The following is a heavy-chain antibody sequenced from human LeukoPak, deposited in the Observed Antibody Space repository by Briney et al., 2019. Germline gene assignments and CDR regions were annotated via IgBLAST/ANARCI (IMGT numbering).Heavy chain of an antibody. Sequence: GGSLRLSCAASGFTFSGYSMTWVRQAPGKGLEWVSSISSSGRYISYADSVKGRFTISRDNAKNSLYLHMNSLRAEDTAVYYCARVMTSMTTADLDCWGQGTLVSVSS. D-gene: IGHD4-17*01. CDR3: ARVMTSMTTADLDC. V-gene: IGHV3-21*01. CDR1: GFTFSGYS. CDR2: ISSSGRYI. J-gene: IGHJ4*02.